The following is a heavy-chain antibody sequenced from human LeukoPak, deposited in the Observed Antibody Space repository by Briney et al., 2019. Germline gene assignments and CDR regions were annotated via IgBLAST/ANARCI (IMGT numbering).Heavy chain of an antibody. CDR3: ARELSSGWYYFDY. J-gene: IGHJ4*02. V-gene: IGHV3-21*01. Sequence: PGGSLRLSCAASGFTFSSYRMNWVRQAPGKGLEWVSSISSTSSYIYYADSVKGRFTISRDNAKNSLYLQMNSLRAEDTAVYYCARELSSGWYYFDYWGQGTRVTVSS. CDR1: GFTFSSYR. CDR2: ISSTSSYI. D-gene: IGHD6-19*01.